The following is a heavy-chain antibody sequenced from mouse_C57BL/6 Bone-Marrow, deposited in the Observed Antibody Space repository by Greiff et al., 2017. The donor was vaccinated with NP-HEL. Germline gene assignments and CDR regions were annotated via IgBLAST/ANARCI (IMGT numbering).Heavy chain of an antibody. CDR2: INYDGSST. CDR3: ARGRTTYYFDY. D-gene: IGHD2-13*01. Sequence: EVKLVESEGGLVQPGSSMKLSCTASGFTFSDYYMAWVRQVPEKGLEWVANINYDGSSTYYLDSLKSRFIISRDNAKNILYLQMSSLKSEDTATYYCARGRTTYYFDYWGQGTTLTVSS. J-gene: IGHJ2*01. CDR1: GFTFSDYY. V-gene: IGHV5-16*01.